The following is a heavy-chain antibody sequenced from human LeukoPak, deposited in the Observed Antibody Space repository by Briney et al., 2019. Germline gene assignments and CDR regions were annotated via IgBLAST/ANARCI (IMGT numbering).Heavy chain of an antibody. J-gene: IGHJ4*02. CDR1: GFTVSSNY. V-gene: IGHV3-53*05. Sequence: PGGSLRLSCAASGFTVSSNYMSWVRQAPGKGLEWVSVIYSGGSTYYADSVKGRFTISRDNSKNTLYLQMNSLRAEDTAVYYCARGGDELFDILTGYYNDYWGQGTLVTVSS. CDR3: ARGGDELFDILTGYYNDY. D-gene: IGHD3-9*01. CDR2: IYSGGST.